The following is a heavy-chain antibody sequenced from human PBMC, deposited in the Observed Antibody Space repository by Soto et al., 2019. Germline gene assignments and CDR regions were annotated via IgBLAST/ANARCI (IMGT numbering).Heavy chain of an antibody. Sequence: PGGSLRLSCAASGFTFSSYWMSWVRQAPGKGLEWVANIKQDGSEKYYVDSVKGRFTISRDNAKNSLYLQMNSLRAEDTAVYYWARDPGYYYYGMAVWGRGTTVTVSS. CDR3: ARDPGYYYYGMAV. CDR1: GFTFSSYW. CDR2: IKQDGSEK. J-gene: IGHJ6*02. V-gene: IGHV3-7*03.